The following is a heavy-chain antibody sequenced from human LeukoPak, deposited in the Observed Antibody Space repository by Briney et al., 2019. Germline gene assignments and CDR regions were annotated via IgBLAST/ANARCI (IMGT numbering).Heavy chain of an antibody. CDR2: IYYSGST. CDR3: ASQYGGNFDY. J-gene: IGHJ4*02. V-gene: IGHV4-59*01. Sequence: SETLSLTCTVAGGSISSYCWSWLRQPPGKGLEWIGYIYYSGSTNYNPSLKSRVTISVDTSKNQFSLKLSSVTAADTAVYYCASQYGGNFDYWGQGTLVTVSS. CDR1: GGSISSYC. D-gene: IGHD4-23*01.